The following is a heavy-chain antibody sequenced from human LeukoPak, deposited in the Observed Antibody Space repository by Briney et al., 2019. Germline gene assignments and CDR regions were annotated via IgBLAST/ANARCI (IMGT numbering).Heavy chain of an antibody. CDR1: GGSISSYY. Sequence: PSETLSLTCTVSGGSISSYYWSWIRQPPGKGLEWIGYISHSGSTNYNPSLKSRVTISADTSKNQFSLKLSSVTAADTAVYYCARSIYQLLRFDYWGQGTLVTVSS. V-gene: IGHV4-59*01. J-gene: IGHJ4*02. CDR2: ISHSGST. D-gene: IGHD2-2*01. CDR3: ARSIYQLLRFDY.